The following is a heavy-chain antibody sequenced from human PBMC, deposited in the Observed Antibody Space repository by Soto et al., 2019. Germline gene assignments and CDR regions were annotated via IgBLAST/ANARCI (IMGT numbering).Heavy chain of an antibody. J-gene: IGHJ4*01. CDR3: ARVDLGSGSFAIFDY. D-gene: IGHD1-26*01. CDR1: GGSISSGGYS. CDR2: IYHSGST. V-gene: IGHV4-30-2*01. Sequence: TLSLTCAVSGGSISSGGYSWSWIRQPPGKGLEWIGYIYHSGSTYYNPSLSSRATISIDTSKNQFSLKLSSVTAADTAIYFCARVDLGSGSFAIFDYWGHGNLVTVSS.